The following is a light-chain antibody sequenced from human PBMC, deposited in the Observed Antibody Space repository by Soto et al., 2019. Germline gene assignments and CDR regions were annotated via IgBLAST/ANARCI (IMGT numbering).Light chain of an antibody. CDR3: QPYHSYPVT. V-gene: IGKV1-16*02. J-gene: IGKJ4*01. Sequence: DIQMTQSPSSLSASVGDTVTITCRASQGINNFLAWFQQKPGKAPKSLIYGASGLQSGVPSKFSGSGSDTGFTLTISSLQPEDAATYFCQPYHSYPVTFGGGTKVEIK. CDR1: QGINNF. CDR2: GAS.